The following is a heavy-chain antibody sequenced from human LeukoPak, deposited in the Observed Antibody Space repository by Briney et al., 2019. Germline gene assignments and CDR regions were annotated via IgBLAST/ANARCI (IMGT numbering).Heavy chain of an antibody. Sequence: GGSLRLACAASGFTFSSYAMSWVRQAPGKGLERVSAISGSGGSTYYADSVKGRFTISRDNSKNTLYLQMNSLRAEDTAVYYCSKDDPSLAVAEGFDYWGQGTLVTASS. CDR3: SKDDPSLAVAEGFDY. J-gene: IGHJ4*02. CDR1: GFTFSSYA. D-gene: IGHD6-19*01. CDR2: ISGSGGST. V-gene: IGHV3-23*01.